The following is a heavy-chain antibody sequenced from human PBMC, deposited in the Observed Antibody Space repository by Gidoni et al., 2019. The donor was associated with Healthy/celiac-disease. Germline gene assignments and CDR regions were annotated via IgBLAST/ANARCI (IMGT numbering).Heavy chain of an antibody. CDR3: ARSLGYCSGGSCYQGAY. D-gene: IGHD2-15*01. CDR1: GFTFSSHN. V-gene: IGHV3-21*01. CDR2: ISSSSSYI. Sequence: EVQLVESGGGLVKPGGSLRLSCAASGFTFSSHNMNWVRQAPGKGLEWVSSISSSSSYIYYADSVKGRFTISRDNAKNSLYLQMNSLRAEDTAVYYCARSLGYCSGGSCYQGAYWGQGTLVTVSS. J-gene: IGHJ4*02.